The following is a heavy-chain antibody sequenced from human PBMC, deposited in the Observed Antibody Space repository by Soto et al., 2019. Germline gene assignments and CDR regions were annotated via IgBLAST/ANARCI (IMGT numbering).Heavy chain of an antibody. CDR2: ISYDGSNK. Sequence: GGSLRLSCAASGFTFSSYAMHWVRQAPGKGLEWVAVISYDGSNKYYADSVKGRFTISRDNSKNTLYLQMNSLRAEDTAVYYCARDSGGITMVRGERYYYYGMDVWGQGTTVTVSS. CDR1: GFTFSSYA. CDR3: ARDSGGITMVRGERYYYYGMDV. J-gene: IGHJ6*02. D-gene: IGHD3-10*01. V-gene: IGHV3-30-3*01.